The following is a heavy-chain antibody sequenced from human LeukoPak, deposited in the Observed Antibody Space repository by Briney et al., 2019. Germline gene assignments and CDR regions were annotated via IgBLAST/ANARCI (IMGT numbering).Heavy chain of an antibody. CDR3: AREDSSGYYDNFDY. D-gene: IGHD3-22*01. CDR1: GGTFSSYA. Sequence: ASVKVSCKASGGTFSSYAISWVRQAPGQGLEWMGRINPNSGGTNYAQKFQGRVTMTRDTSISTAYMELSRLRSDDTAVYYCAREDSSGYYDNFDYWGQGTLVTVSS. J-gene: IGHJ4*02. V-gene: IGHV1-2*06. CDR2: INPNSGGT.